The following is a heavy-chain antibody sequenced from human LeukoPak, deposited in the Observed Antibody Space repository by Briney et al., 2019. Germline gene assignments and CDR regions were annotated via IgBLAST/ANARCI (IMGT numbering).Heavy chain of an antibody. CDR1: GFTFSSYG. CDR3: AKGGRGATRGFVLDY. J-gene: IGHJ4*02. D-gene: IGHD1-26*01. V-gene: IGHV3-30*18. CDR2: ISYDGSNK. Sequence: GGSLRLSCAASGFTFSSYGMHWVRQAPGKGLEWVAVISYDGSNKYYADSVKGRFTISRDNSKNTLYLQMNSLRAEDTAVYCCAKGGRGATRGFVLDYWGQGTLVTVSS.